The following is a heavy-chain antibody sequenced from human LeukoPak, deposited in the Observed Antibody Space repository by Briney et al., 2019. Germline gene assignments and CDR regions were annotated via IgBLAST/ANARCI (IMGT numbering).Heavy chain of an antibody. CDR2: IIPILGIA. CDR3: ARAPSAITFGGVIVSPYYFDY. CDR1: GGTFSSYA. Sequence: GASVKVSCKASGGTFSSYAVIWIRQAPGQGLEWMGRIIPILGIANYAQKFQGRVTTTADKSTSTAYMELSSLRSEDTAVYYCARAPSAITFGGVIVSPYYFDYWGQGTLVTVSS. V-gene: IGHV1-69*04. D-gene: IGHD3-16*02. J-gene: IGHJ4*02.